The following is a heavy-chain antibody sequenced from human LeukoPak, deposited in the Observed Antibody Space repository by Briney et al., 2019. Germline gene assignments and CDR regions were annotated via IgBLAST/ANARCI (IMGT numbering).Heavy chain of an antibody. CDR1: GGSISGYY. V-gene: IGHV4-59*08. CDR3: ARPYGSGWYAAFHI. J-gene: IGHJ3*02. D-gene: IGHD6-19*01. CDR2: IHYSGST. Sequence: PSETLSLTCTVSGGSISGYYWSWIRQPPGKGLEWIGYIHYSGSTNYNPSLKSRVAISADTSKNPFFLSLTSVTAADTAVYYCARPYGSGWYAAFHIWGQGTMVTVSS.